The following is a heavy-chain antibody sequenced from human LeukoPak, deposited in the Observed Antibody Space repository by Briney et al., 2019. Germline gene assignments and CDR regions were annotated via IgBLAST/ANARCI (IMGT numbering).Heavy chain of an antibody. CDR3: AKRIYGVVSIQQ. CDR1: GFTFSSYG. CDR2: IWYDGSNK. J-gene: IGHJ1*01. V-gene: IGHV3-33*03. Sequence: PGGPLRLSCAASGFTFSSYGMHWVRQAPGKGLEWVAVIWYDGSNKYYADSVKGRFTISRDNSKNTLYLQMSSLKTEDTAVYYCAKRIYGVVSIQQWGQGTLVTVSS. D-gene: IGHD3-3*01.